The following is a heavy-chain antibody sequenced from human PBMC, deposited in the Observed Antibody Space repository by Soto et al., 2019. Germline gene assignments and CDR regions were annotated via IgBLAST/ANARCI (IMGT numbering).Heavy chain of an antibody. CDR1: GFTFRNYA. D-gene: IGHD2-15*01. CDR3: AREIFGAFDI. J-gene: IGHJ3*02. CDR2: ISFDGNTK. Sequence: QVQLVESGGGVVQPGRSLRLSCAASGFTFRNYAIHWFRQAPGRGPEWLTLISFDGNTKSYAESVKGRFSISRDNSKNRLHLQMNSLRPEDTAVYYCAREIFGAFDIWGQGAMVTVSS. V-gene: IGHV3-30-3*01.